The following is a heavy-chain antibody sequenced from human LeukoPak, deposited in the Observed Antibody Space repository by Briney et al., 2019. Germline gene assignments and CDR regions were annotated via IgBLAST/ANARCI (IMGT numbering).Heavy chain of an antibody. J-gene: IGHJ5*02. V-gene: IGHV4-59*11. CDR2: IYGSGST. Sequence: SETLSLTCTVSGVSINSHYLNWIRQPPGKGLEWIGYIYGSGSTNYNPSLKSRVTISVDTSKNQFSLKLSSVTAADTAVYYCAREDWGDIVVVPAANGWFDPWGQGTLVTVSS. D-gene: IGHD2-2*01. CDR3: AREDWGDIVVVPAANGWFDP. CDR1: GVSINSHY.